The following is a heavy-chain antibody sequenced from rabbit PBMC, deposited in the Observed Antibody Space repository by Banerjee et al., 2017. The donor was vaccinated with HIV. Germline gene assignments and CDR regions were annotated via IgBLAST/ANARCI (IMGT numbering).Heavy chain of an antibody. V-gene: IGHV1S40*01. CDR3: AREDYYGTMAFEL. J-gene: IGHJ3*01. Sequence: QSLEESGGDLVKPGASLTLTCTASGFSFSSSYWICWVRQAPGKGLEWIACIWTSNDKTDYASWAPGRFTISKTSSTTVTLQMTSLTAADTATYFCAREDYYGTMAFELWGQGTLVTVS. D-gene: IGHD2-1*01. CDR1: GFSFSSSYW. CDR2: IWTSNDKT.